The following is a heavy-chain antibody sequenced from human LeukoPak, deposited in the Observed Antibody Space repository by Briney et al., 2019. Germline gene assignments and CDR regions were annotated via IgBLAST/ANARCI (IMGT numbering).Heavy chain of an antibody. J-gene: IGHJ6*02. CDR3: ARDGPYSSGWGSTYYYYGMDV. CDR2: INPSGGST. Sequence: GASVKVSCKASGYTFTSYYMHWVRQAPGQGLEWMGIINPSGGSTSYAQKFQGRVTMTRDTSTSTVYMELSSLRSEDTAVYYCARDGPYSSGWGSTYYYYGMDVWGQGTTVTVSS. V-gene: IGHV1-46*01. D-gene: IGHD6-19*01. CDR1: GYTFTSYY.